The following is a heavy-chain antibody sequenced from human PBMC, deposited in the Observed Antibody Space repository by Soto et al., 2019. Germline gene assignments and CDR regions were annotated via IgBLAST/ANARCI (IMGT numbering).Heavy chain of an antibody. CDR3: AGDPDSHYNDSHASSYP. V-gene: IGHV1-69*04. CDR1: GGTFSSYA. CDR2: IIPIIGII. D-gene: IGHD4-4*01. J-gene: IGHJ5*02. Sequence: GASVTVSCKASGGTFSSYAISCVRQAPGQGLEWMGRIIPIIGIINYAQKFQGRVTISADKFTGTAYMELTGLRSDDTAVYYCAGDPDSHYNDSHASSYPWGQGTPVTVS.